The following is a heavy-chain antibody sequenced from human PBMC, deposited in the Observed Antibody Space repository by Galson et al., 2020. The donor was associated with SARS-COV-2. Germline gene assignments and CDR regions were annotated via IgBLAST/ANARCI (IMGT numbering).Heavy chain of an antibody. D-gene: IGHD3-16*01. CDR1: GGSITNYY. J-gene: IGHJ5*01. CDR2: IHSRGRA. Sequence: SETLSLTCTISGGSITNYYWSWIRQPAGKGLEWNGRIHSRGRANYNPSLKSRVTMSVDPSKRQYALKLSSMTAADTAVYYCARDGGPRFDSWGQGTLVTVSS. V-gene: IGHV4-4*07. CDR3: ARDGGPRFDS.